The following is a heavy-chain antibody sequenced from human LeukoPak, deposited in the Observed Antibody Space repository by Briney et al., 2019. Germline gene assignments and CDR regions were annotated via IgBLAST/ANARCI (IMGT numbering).Heavy chain of an antibody. J-gene: IGHJ3*02. CDR2: IYYSVST. V-gene: IGHV4-59*01. Sequence: KPSETLSLTCTVSGGSISSYYWSWIRQPPGKGLEWIGYIYYSVSTKYNPSLKSRVTISVDTSKNQFSLKLSSVTAADTVVYYCARESIAAAGGDDAFDIWGQGTMVTVSS. D-gene: IGHD6-13*01. CDR3: ARESIAAAGGDDAFDI. CDR1: GGSISSYY.